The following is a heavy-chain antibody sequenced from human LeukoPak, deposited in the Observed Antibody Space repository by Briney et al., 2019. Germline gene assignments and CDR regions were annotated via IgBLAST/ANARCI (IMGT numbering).Heavy chain of an antibody. CDR2: VHGRGDP. CDR1: GFTVSSNY. J-gene: IGHJ4*02. D-gene: IGHD3-22*01. Sequence: GGSLRLSCAASGFTVSSNYVSWVRQAPGKGLEWVSIVHGRGDPYYADSVKGRFTISRDNSKNTLYLQMNSLRAEDTAVYYCASERYYYDSSGYYYFDYWGQGTLVTVSS. V-gene: IGHV3-66*02. CDR3: ASERYYYDSSGYYYFDY.